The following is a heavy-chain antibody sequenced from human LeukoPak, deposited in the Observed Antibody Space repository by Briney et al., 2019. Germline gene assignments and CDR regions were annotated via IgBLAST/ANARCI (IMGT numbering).Heavy chain of an antibody. J-gene: IGHJ5*02. CDR1: GGSISSGDYY. Sequence: SETLSLTCTVSGGSISSGDYYWSWIRQPPGKGLEWIAYMYYSGSTYYNPSPKSRVTMSADTSKNQLSLKLSSVTAADTAVYYCTRPYYYDSRIDPWGQGILVTVSS. D-gene: IGHD3-22*01. CDR2: MYYSGST. V-gene: IGHV4-30-4*01. CDR3: TRPYYYDSRIDP.